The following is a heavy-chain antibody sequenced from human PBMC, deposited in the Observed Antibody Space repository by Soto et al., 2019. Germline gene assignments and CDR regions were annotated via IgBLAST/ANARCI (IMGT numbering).Heavy chain of an antibody. J-gene: IGHJ4*02. Sequence: SETLSLTCAVYGGSFSGYYWSWIRQPPGKGLEWIGEINHSGSTNYNPSLKSRVTISVDTSKNQFSLKLSSVTAADTAVYYCARRLLAYGGGDWYSAYSYWGQGTLVPVCS. CDR2: INHSGST. V-gene: IGHV4-34*01. D-gene: IGHD2-21*02. CDR3: ARRLLAYGGGDWYSAYSY. CDR1: GGSFSGYY.